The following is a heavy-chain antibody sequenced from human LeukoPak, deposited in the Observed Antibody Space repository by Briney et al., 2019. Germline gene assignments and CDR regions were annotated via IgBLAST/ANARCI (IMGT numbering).Heavy chain of an antibody. J-gene: IGHJ4*02. CDR1: GFPFSSYA. D-gene: IGHD1-1*01. CDR2: ISGSGGST. CDR3: ARRPGLERYYFDY. Sequence: GGSLRLSCAASGFPFSSYAMSWVRQAPGKGLQWVSTISGSGGSTYYADSVKGRFTISRDNSKNTLYLQMNSLRAEDTAVYYCARRPGLERYYFDYWGQGTLVTVSS. V-gene: IGHV3-23*01.